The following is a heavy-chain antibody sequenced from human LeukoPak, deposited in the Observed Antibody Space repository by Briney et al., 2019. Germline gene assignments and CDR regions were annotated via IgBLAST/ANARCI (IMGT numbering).Heavy chain of an antibody. CDR3: ASSGDGDQVRYYFDY. J-gene: IGHJ4*02. CDR1: GFTFSSYG. V-gene: IGHV3-30*19. Sequence: PGGSLRLSCAASGFTFSSYGMHWLRQLPGKGLEWVAVISYDGSNKYYADSVKGRFTISRDNSKNTLHLQMNSLRAEDTAVYYCASSGDGDQVRYYFDYWGQGTLVTVSS. D-gene: IGHD4-17*01. CDR2: ISYDGSNK.